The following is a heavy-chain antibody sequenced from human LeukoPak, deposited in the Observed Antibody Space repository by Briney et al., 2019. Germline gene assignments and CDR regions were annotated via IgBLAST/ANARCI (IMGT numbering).Heavy chain of an antibody. CDR3: ARVRGDYYFDY. Sequence: GGSLRLSCAASGFIFSSYWMTWVRQAPGKGLEGVANIKQAGSENSYVDSVKGRFTISRDNGKNSLYLQINSLRATDTAVYYSARVRGDYYFDYWGQGTLVTVSS. CDR1: GFIFSSYW. V-gene: IGHV3-7*01. J-gene: IGHJ4*02. CDR2: IKQAGSEN. D-gene: IGHD3-16*01.